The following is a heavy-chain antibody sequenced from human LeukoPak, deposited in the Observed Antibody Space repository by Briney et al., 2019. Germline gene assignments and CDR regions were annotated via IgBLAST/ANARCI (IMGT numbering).Heavy chain of an antibody. Sequence: PSETLSLTCTVSGGSISSYYWGWIRQPPGKGLEWIGSIYYSGSTYYNASLKSRGTISVDTSKNQFSLKLNSVTAADTAVYFCARQVLAVAGTGYFDYWGQGTLVTVSS. V-gene: IGHV4-39*01. CDR3: ARQVLAVAGTGYFDY. CDR1: GGSISSYY. J-gene: IGHJ4*02. D-gene: IGHD6-19*01. CDR2: IYYSGST.